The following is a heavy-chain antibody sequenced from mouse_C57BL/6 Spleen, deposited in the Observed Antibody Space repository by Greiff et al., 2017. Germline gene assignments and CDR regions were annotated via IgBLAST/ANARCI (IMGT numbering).Heavy chain of an antibody. CDR2: IDPSDSYT. CDR1: GYTFTSYW. CDR3: ARGNLITGTSDY. V-gene: IGHV1-69*01. D-gene: IGHD4-1*01. J-gene: IGHJ2*01. Sequence: QVQLKQPGAELVMPGASVTLSCKASGYTFTSYWMHWVKQRPGQGLEWIGEIDPSDSYTNYNQKFKGKSTLTVDKSSSTAYMQLSSLTSEDSAVYYCARGNLITGTSDYWGQGTTRTVSS.